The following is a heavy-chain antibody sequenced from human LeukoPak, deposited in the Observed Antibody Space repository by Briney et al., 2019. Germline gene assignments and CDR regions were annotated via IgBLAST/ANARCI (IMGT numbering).Heavy chain of an antibody. V-gene: IGHV3-43D*03. J-gene: IGHJ4*02. Sequence: GGSLTLSCAASGFNFRTHGMHWVRQAPGKGLEWVSLISWDGGSTYYADSVKGRFTISRDNSKNSLYLQMNSLRAEDTALYYCAKDYCSSTSCPRNYFDYWGQGTLVTVPS. D-gene: IGHD2-2*01. CDR1: GFNFRTHG. CDR3: AKDYCSSTSCPRNYFDY. CDR2: ISWDGGST.